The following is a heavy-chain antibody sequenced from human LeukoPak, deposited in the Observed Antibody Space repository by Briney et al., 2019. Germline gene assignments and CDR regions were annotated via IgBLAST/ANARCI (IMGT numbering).Heavy chain of an antibody. J-gene: IGHJ4*02. CDR2: IYQSGNT. Sequence: SETLSLTCTVSGYSISSGYYWGWIRQPPGKGLEWIGSIYQSGNTYYNPSLKSRVTISVDTSKNQFSLKVGSVTAADTAVYYCARDWGMVRGVPPFDYWGQGTLVTVSS. CDR3: ARDWGMVRGVPPFDY. D-gene: IGHD3-10*01. V-gene: IGHV4-38-2*02. CDR1: GYSISSGYY.